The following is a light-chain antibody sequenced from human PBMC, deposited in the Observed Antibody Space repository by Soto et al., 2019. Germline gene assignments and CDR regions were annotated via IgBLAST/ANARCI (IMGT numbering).Light chain of an antibody. Sequence: PGDRATLSCRASRTVSGNYLAWYQQRPNQAPRLLIFDAIGRAAGIPDRFSGSGSGTDFTLTISRLEPEDFAVYFCQYFGTSPVIVFGGGTKVDMK. CDR2: DAI. J-gene: IGKJ4*01. CDR3: QYFGTSPVIV. V-gene: IGKV3-20*01. CDR1: RTVSGNY.